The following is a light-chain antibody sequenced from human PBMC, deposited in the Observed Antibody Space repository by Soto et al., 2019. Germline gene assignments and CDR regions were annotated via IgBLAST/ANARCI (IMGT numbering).Light chain of an antibody. J-gene: IGKJ2*01. CDR3: QQYNSYLYT. Sequence: DIQMTQSPSTLSASVGDRVTITCRASQSISSWLAWYQQKPGKAPKLLIYDASSLESGVPSRFSGSGSGTEFTLTTSSLQPDEFATYYCQQYNSYLYTFGQGTKLEIK. CDR2: DAS. CDR1: QSISSW. V-gene: IGKV1-5*01.